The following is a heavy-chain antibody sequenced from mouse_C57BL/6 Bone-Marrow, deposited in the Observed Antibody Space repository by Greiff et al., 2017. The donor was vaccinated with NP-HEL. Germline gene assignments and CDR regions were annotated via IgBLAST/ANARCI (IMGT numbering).Heavy chain of an antibody. D-gene: IGHD1-1*01. CDR2: IDPSDSYT. Sequence: VQLQQPGAELVMPGASVKLSCKASGYTFTSYWMHWVKQRPGQGLAWIGEIDPSDSYTNYNQKFKGKSTLTVDKSSSTAYMQLSSLTSEDSAVYYCARDYGSSSSYWGQGTLVTVSA. CDR1: GYTFTSYW. CDR3: ARDYGSSSSY. V-gene: IGHV1-69*01. J-gene: IGHJ3*01.